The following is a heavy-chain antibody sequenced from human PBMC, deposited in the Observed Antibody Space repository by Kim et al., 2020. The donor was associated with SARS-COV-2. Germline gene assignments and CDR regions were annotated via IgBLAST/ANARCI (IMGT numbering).Heavy chain of an antibody. CDR1: GFTFSNAW. Sequence: GGSLRLSCAASGFTFSNAWMSWVRQAPGKGLEWVGRIKSKTDGVTKDYAAPGKGRFTISKDESKNTLYLQMNSKKTEDTAVYCCITNLLRLSSPDYWGQGTLVTGSS. V-gene: IGHV3-15*01. J-gene: IGHJ4*02. D-gene: IGHD3-3*01. CDR2: IKSKTDGVTK. CDR3: ITNLLRLSSPDY.